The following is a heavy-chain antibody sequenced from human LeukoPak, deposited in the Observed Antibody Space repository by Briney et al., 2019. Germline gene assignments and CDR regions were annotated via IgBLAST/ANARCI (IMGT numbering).Heavy chain of an antibody. D-gene: IGHD3-22*01. Sequence: SVRVSCKASGGTFSSYAISWVRQAPGQGLGWMGRIIPIFGTANYAQKFQGRATITTDESTSTAYMELSSLRSEDTAVYYCAMALVYYDSSGYLVFDYWGQGTLVTVSS. J-gene: IGHJ4*02. CDR1: GGTFSSYA. V-gene: IGHV1-69*05. CDR3: AMALVYYDSSGYLVFDY. CDR2: IIPIFGTA.